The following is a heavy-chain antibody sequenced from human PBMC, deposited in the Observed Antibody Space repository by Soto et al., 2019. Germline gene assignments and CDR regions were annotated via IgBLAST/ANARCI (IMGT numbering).Heavy chain of an antibody. J-gene: IGHJ4*02. Sequence: DSVKVSCRASGYTFTSYGISWVRQAPGQGLEWLGWISAYNGKIKYAQKLQGRATVSADTSTTTAYMELRSLRSDDTAVYYCATGGAAADSWGQGTLVTVSS. V-gene: IGHV1-18*01. D-gene: IGHD6-13*01. CDR3: ATGGAAADS. CDR1: GYTFTSYG. CDR2: ISAYNGKI.